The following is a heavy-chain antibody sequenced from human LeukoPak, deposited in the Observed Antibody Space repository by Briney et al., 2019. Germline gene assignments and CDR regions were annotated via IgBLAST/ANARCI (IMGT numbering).Heavy chain of an antibody. V-gene: IGHV1-18*01. CDR3: ARVVPGNPGDY. CDR1: GYTFTSYD. Sequence: ASVKVSCKASGYTFTSYDINWVRQATGQGLEWMGWISAYNGNTNYAQKLQGRVTMTTDTSTSTAYMELRSLRSDDTAVYYCARVVPGNPGDYWGQGTLVTVSS. CDR2: ISAYNGNT. D-gene: IGHD2-2*01. J-gene: IGHJ4*02.